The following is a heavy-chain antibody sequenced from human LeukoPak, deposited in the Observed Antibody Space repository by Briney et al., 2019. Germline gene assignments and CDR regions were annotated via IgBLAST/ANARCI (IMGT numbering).Heavy chain of an antibody. J-gene: IGHJ4*02. CDR2: SYYSGST. Sequence: SETLSLTCTVSGGSISSSSYYWGWVHQPPGTGMEWLGSSYYSGSTYYNPSLKSRVTISVDTSKTQFSLKLSSVTAADTAVYYCASGSITMVRGVMRSPPDYWGQGTLVTVSS. CDR1: GGSISSSSYY. CDR3: ASGSITMVRGVMRSPPDY. V-gene: IGHV4-39*07. D-gene: IGHD3-10*01.